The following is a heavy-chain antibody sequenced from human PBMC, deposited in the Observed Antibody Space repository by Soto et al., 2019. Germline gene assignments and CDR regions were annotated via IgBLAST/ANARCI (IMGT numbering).Heavy chain of an antibody. CDR1: GFTFSTDA. D-gene: IGHD3-16*01. CDR2: IGEGGFST. Sequence: GGSLRLSCAASGFTFSTDAMSWVRQAPGKGLEWVSVIGEGGFSTQYAASVKGRFTISRDNSKNMLYLQMNSPRSDDTAVYYCARDSITRVSSDVPGMDVWGQGTTVTVSS. CDR3: ARDSITRVSSDVPGMDV. V-gene: IGHV3-23*01. J-gene: IGHJ6*02.